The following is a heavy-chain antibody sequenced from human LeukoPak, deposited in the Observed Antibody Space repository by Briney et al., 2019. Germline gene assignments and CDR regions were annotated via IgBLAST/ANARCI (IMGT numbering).Heavy chain of an antibody. V-gene: IGHV4-31*03. J-gene: IGHJ4*02. CDR3: ARFYDYVWGSYPAQDY. CDR2: IYYSGST. CDR1: GGSISSGGYY. Sequence: SETLSLTCTVSGGSISSGGYYWSWIRQHPGKGLEWIGYIYYSGSTYYNPSLKSRVTISVDTSKNQFSLKLSSVTAADTAVYYCARFYDYVWGSYPAQDYWGQGTLVTVSS. D-gene: IGHD3-16*02.